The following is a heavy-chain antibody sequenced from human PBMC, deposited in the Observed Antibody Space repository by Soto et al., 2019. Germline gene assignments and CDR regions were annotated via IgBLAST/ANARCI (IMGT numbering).Heavy chain of an antibody. D-gene: IGHD2-21*01. V-gene: IGHV3-23*01. Sequence: EVQLLESGGGMVQPGGSLRVSCAASGFTFRNFVMSWVRQAPGKGLEWVSAIRGTGGETFYADSVKGRFTISRDNSKNTLYLLMNSLRDEDTALYFCAQDRGWGVVSPSHDYWGQGTLVTVSS. CDR1: GFTFRNFV. CDR3: AQDRGWGVVSPSHDY. CDR2: IRGTGGET. J-gene: IGHJ4*02.